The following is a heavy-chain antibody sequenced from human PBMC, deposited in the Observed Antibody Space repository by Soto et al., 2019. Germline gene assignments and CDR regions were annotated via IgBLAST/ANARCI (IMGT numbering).Heavy chain of an antibody. CDR1: GFTFSGYS. CDR2: ISSSSSTI. CDR3: AGGPVVVVTGGNY. V-gene: IGHV3-48*02. J-gene: IGHJ4*02. Sequence: GGSLRLSCAASGFTFSGYSMNWVRQAPGKGLEWVSYISSSSSTIYYADSVKGRFTISRDNAKNSLYLQMNSLRDEDTAVYYCAGGPVVVVTGGNYWGQGTLVTVSS. D-gene: IGHD2-21*02.